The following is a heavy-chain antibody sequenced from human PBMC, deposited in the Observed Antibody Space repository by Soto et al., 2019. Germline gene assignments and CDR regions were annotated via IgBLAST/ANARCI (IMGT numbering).Heavy chain of an antibody. CDR1: GGSISSGTHY. CDR3: ASDSRFGRFYSGMDV. CDR2: IYSSGRT. J-gene: IGHJ6*02. D-gene: IGHD3-10*01. V-gene: IGHV4-31*03. Sequence: QVQLQESGPGLVKPSQTLSLTCTVSGGSISSGTHYWSWIRQHPRKGLEWIGYIYSSGRTHYNPSLKSRVSISLDTSKNQVSLRLTSVTAADTAVYHCASDSRFGRFYSGMDVWGQGTTVTVSS.